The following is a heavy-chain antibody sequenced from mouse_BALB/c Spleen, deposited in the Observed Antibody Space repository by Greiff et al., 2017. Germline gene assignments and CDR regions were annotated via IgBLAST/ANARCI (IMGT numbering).Heavy chain of an antibody. V-gene: IGHV1-15*01. CDR3: TRKHYYGSSYWYFDV. D-gene: IGHD1-1*01. J-gene: IGHJ1*01. CDR1: GYTFTDYE. Sequence: VQVVESGAELVRPGASVTLFCKASGYTFTDYEMHWVKQTPVHGLEWIGAIDPETGGTAYNQKFKGKATLTADKSSSTAYMELRSLTSEDSAVYYCTRKHYYGSSYWYFDVWGAGTTVTVSS. CDR2: IDPETGGT.